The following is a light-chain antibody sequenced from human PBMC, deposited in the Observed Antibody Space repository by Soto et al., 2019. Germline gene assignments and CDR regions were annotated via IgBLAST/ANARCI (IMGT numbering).Light chain of an antibody. J-gene: IGKJ2*01. CDR3: QHSDGSPRT. Sequence: ETVLTQSPGTVSLSPGERATLSCRTSQSVNSNYLAWYQQKPGQAPRLLIYGVFNRATGIPDRFSGSGSGTDFTLTISGLEPEDSAVYYCQHSDGSPRTFGQGTTLEIK. V-gene: IGKV3-20*01. CDR1: QSVNSNY. CDR2: GVF.